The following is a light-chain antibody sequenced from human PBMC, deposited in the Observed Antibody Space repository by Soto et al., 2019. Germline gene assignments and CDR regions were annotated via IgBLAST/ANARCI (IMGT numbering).Light chain of an antibody. CDR3: GTWDSSLSALL. CDR2: DNN. J-gene: IGLJ2*01. V-gene: IGLV1-51*01. Sequence: QSALTQPPSVSAAPGQKVTISCSGSSSNIGNNYVSWYQQLPGTAPKLLIYDNNKRPSGIPDRFSGSKSGTSATLGITGLQTGDEADYYCGTWDSSLSALLFGGGTKLTVL. CDR1: SSNIGNNY.